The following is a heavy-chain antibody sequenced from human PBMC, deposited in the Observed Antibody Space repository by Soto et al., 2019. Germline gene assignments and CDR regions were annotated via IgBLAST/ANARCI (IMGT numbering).Heavy chain of an antibody. CDR1: GFTFSSYG. CDR3: AKSQAVAGSYYYYSYGMDV. CDR2: ISYDGSNK. D-gene: IGHD6-19*01. V-gene: IGHV3-30*18. Sequence: QVQLVESGGGVVQPGRSLRLSCAASGFTFSSYGMHWVRKAPGKGLEWVAVISYDGSNKYYADSVKGRFTISRDNSKNTLYLQMNSLRAEYTAVYYCAKSQAVAGSYYYYSYGMDVWGQGTTVTVSS. J-gene: IGHJ6*02.